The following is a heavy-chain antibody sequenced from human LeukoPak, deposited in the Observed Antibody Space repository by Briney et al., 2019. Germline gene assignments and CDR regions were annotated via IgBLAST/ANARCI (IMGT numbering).Heavy chain of an antibody. CDR2: ISGDGSST. Sequence: PGGSLRLSCAASGFTFIAYSMNWVRQSPGKGLVWVSYISGDGSSTTYADSVKGRFTISRDNAKNTLDLQMNSLRAEDTAVYYCARGGWGTAIDYWAQGTLVTVSS. CDR3: ARGGWGTAIDY. V-gene: IGHV3-74*01. D-gene: IGHD1-7*01. CDR1: GFTFIAYS. J-gene: IGHJ4*02.